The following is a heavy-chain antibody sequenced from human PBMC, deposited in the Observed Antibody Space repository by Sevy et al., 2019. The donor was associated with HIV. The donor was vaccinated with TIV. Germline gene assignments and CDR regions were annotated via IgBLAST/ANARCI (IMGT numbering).Heavy chain of an antibody. V-gene: IGHV4-39*01. CDR1: GGSISSSSYY. CDR3: ARQGREYYDFWSGHWGMDV. J-gene: IGHJ6*02. D-gene: IGHD3-3*01. CDR2: IYYSGST. Sequence: SETLSLTCTVSGGSISSSSYYWGWIRQPPEKGLEWIGSIYYSGSTYYNPSLKSRVTISVDTSKNQFSLKLSSVTAADTAVYYCARQGREYYDFWSGHWGMDVWGQGTTVTVSS.